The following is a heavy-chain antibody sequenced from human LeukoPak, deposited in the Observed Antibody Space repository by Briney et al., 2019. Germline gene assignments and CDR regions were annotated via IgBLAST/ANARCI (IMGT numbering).Heavy chain of an antibody. D-gene: IGHD4-17*01. CDR3: AGDHGYGDHFDY. Sequence: GASVKVSRKASGYTFTSYGISWVRQAPGQGLEWMGWISAYNGNTNYAQKLQGRVTMTTDTSTSTAYMEPRSLRSDDTAVYYCAGDHGYGDHFDYWGQGTLVTVSS. CDR2: ISAYNGNT. CDR1: GYTFTSYG. J-gene: IGHJ4*02. V-gene: IGHV1-18*01.